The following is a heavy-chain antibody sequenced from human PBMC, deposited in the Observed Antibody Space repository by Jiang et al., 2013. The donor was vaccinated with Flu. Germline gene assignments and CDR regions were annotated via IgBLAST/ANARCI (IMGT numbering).Heavy chain of an antibody. J-gene: IGHJ4*02. Sequence: TVSGGSISSYYWSWIRQAPGKGRGVDWVYLLHWSTNYNPSLKSRVTISVDTSKNQFSLKLRSVTAADTAVYFCARDGRSGNFLDLWGQGTLVTVSS. CDR1: GGSISSYY. D-gene: IGHD1-26*01. CDR3: ARDGRSGNFLDL. V-gene: IGHV4-59*01. CDR2: LLHWST.